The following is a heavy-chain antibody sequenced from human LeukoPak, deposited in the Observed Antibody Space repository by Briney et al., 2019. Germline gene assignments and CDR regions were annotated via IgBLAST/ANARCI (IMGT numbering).Heavy chain of an antibody. CDR3: ARAGRAPGTPENGFDL. V-gene: IGHV3-30*03. Sequence: PGGSLRLSCAASEFTFSTYAMQWVRQAPGKGPEWVAVISRDGLDTYYADSVRGRFTTSRDNSMATLYLQMNSLREEDMGVYFCARAGRAPGTPENGFDLWGQGTMVTVSS. D-gene: IGHD6-13*01. J-gene: IGHJ3*01. CDR1: EFTFSTYA. CDR2: ISRDGLDT.